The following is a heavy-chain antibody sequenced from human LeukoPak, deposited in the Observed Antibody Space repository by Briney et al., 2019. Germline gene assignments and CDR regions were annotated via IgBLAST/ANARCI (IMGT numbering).Heavy chain of an antibody. Sequence: SLRLSCAASGFTFGGYAMPWVREAPGKGLEWVSGISWNSGSIGYADSVKGRFTISRDNAKNSLYLQMNSLRAEDTALYYCAKALTTVVTRGAFDIWGQGTMVTVSS. CDR3: AKALTTVVTRGAFDI. V-gene: IGHV3-9*01. CDR2: ISWNSGSI. CDR1: GFTFGGYA. D-gene: IGHD4-23*01. J-gene: IGHJ3*02.